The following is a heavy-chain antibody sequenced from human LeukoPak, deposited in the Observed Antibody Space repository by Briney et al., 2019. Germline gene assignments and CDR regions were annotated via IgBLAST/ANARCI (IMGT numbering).Heavy chain of an antibody. Sequence: GASVKVSCKASGYTFTSYGISWVRQAPGQGLEWMGRIIPILGIANYAQKFRGRVTITADKSTSTAYMELSSLRSEDTAVYYCARDPRGYSFFDYWGQGTLVTVSS. J-gene: IGHJ4*02. CDR1: GYTFTSYG. V-gene: IGHV1-69*04. D-gene: IGHD5-18*01. CDR3: ARDPRGYSFFDY. CDR2: IIPILGIA.